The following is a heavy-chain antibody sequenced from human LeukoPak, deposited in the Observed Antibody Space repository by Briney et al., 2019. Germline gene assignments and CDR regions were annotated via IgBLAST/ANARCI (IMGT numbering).Heavy chain of an antibody. J-gene: IGHJ5*02. D-gene: IGHD4-11*01. CDR3: ARLTVNWLDP. Sequence: GASVKVSCKASGYIFTDYHIHWVRQAPGQGLEWMGWINPKSGGARSAQKFQGRVTMTRDTSINTSYMELSRLKSDDTAVYYCARLTVNWLDPWGQGTLVTVSS. V-gene: IGHV1-2*02. CDR1: GYIFTDYH. CDR2: INPKSGGA.